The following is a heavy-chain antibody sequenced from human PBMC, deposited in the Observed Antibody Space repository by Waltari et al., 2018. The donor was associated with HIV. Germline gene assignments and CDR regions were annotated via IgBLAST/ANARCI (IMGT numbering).Heavy chain of an antibody. CDR1: GDTLSNYA. J-gene: IGHJ5*02. D-gene: IGHD3-3*01. CDR2: SIPAIGIA. CDR3: TLGRIDDIRSGRENLGGFDP. Sequence: VQLVQSGAEVKKPGSSVRVSCKASGDTLSNYAVSWVRQAPGQGLEWMGRSIPAIGIAKHTENFQGRVTINAYKSTNSAYMELGGLRSENTPLYFCTLGRIDDIRSGRENLGGFDPWGPGTLVTVSS. V-gene: IGHV1-69*04.